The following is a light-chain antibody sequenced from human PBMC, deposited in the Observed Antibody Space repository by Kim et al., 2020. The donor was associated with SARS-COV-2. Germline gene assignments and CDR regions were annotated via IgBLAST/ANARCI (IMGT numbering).Light chain of an antibody. CDR1: SSDVGGYNY. CDR2: DVN. J-gene: IGLJ1*01. V-gene: IGLV2-14*03. Sequence: QSITISCTGTSSDVGGYNYVAWYQQHPGKAPKVMIYDVNNRPSGVSSRFSGSKSGNTASLTISGLQTGDEADYYCISYSSTGTYVFGTGTKVTVL. CDR3: ISYSSTGTYV.